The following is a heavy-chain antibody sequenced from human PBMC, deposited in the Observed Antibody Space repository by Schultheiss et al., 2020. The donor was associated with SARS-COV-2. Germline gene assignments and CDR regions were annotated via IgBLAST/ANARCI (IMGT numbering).Heavy chain of an antibody. D-gene: IGHD3-22*01. Sequence: GSLRLSCAVYGGSFSGYYWGWIRQPPGKGLEWIGSIYHSGSTYYNPSLKSRVTISVDTSKNQFSLKLSSVTAADTAVYYCASPYYYDSSGYYWWGQGTLVTVSS. CDR1: GGSFSGYY. CDR2: IYHSGST. CDR3: ASPYYYDSSGYYW. V-gene: IGHV4-38-2*01. J-gene: IGHJ4*02.